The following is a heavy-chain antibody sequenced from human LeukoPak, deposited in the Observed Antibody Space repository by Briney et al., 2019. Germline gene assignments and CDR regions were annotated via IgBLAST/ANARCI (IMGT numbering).Heavy chain of an antibody. CDR3: ATTGLLGDIP. V-gene: IGHV4-59*01. J-gene: IGHJ5*02. CDR1: AGSISSYY. Sequence: SETLALTCTVSAGSISSYYWSWIRQPPGKGLEWIGYIYYSGSTNYNPSLKSRVTISVDTSKNQFSLKLSSVTAADTAVYYCATTGLLGDIPWGQGTLVTVSS. D-gene: IGHD2-21*01. CDR2: IYYSGST.